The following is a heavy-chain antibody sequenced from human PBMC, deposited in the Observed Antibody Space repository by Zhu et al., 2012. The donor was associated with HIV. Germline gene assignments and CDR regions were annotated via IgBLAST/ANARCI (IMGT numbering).Heavy chain of an antibody. J-gene: IGHJ4*02. CDR3: STAWPFDY. CDR2: ISYGSSTK. V-gene: IGHV3-48*01. Sequence: EAQLVESGGGLVQPGGSLRLSCGASGFSIDKYSMNWVRQAPGKGLEWVSYISYGSSTKYYADSVKGRFTISRDNAKNSLYLQMNSLRAEDTAMYFCSTAWPFDYWGQGPWPPSPQ. CDR1: GFSIDKYS.